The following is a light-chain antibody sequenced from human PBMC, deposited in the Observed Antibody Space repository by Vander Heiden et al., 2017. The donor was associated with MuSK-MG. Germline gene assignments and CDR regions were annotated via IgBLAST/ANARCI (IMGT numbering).Light chain of an antibody. Sequence: EIVLTQSPGTLSLSPGERATLSCRASQSVSSSYLAWYQQKPGQAPRLLIYGASSRATGIPDRFSGSGSGTDFTLTISRLEPEDFAVYYCQQYGSSLLTFGGGTKVXIK. V-gene: IGKV3-20*01. J-gene: IGKJ4*01. CDR1: QSVSSSY. CDR2: GAS. CDR3: QQYGSSLLT.